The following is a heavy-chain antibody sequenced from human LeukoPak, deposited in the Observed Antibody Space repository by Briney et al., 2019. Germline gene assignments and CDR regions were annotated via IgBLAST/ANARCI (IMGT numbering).Heavy chain of an antibody. Sequence: SETLSLTCTISGDSTNTYFWSWIRQPPVKGLEWIGYIYYTGTTNYNPSLKSRVTISVDTSKNQFSLKVSSVTAADTGVYYCASKSTDHGELRFDYWGQGTLVTVSS. CDR3: ASKSTDHGELRFDY. J-gene: IGHJ4*02. CDR2: IYYTGTT. D-gene: IGHD4-17*01. V-gene: IGHV4-59*01. CDR1: GDSTNTYF.